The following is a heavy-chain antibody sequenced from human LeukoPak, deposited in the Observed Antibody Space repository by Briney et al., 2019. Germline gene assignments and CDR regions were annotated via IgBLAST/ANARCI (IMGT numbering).Heavy chain of an antibody. CDR2: ISGSGGSI. CDR3: AKDRDYGDYNDAFDI. V-gene: IGHV3-23*01. J-gene: IGHJ3*02. Sequence: PGGSLRLSCAASGFTFSSYAMSWVRQAPGKGLEWVSAISGSGGSIYYADSVKGRFTISRDNSKNTLYLQMNSLRAEDTAVYYCAKDRDYGDYNDAFDIWGQGTMVTVSS. D-gene: IGHD4-17*01. CDR1: GFTFSSYA.